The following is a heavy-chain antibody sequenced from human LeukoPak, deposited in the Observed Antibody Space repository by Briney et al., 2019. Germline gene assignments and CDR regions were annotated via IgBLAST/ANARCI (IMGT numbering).Heavy chain of an antibody. CDR3: AREGIAGNRLVDP. V-gene: IGHV3-21*01. CDR2: ISSSSSYI. D-gene: IGHD6-13*01. Sequence: GGSLRLSCAASGFTLSSYSMNWVRQAPGKGLEWVSSISSSSSYIYYADSVKGRFTISRDNAKNSLYLQMNSLRAEDTAVYYCAREGIAGNRLVDPWGQGTLVTVSS. CDR1: GFTLSSYS. J-gene: IGHJ5*02.